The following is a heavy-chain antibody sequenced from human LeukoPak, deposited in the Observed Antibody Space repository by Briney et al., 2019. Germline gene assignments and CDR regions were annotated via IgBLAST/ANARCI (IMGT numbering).Heavy chain of an antibody. CDR2: INSDGSST. Sequence: GGSLRLSCAASGFTFSSYWMHWVRQAPGKGLVWVSRINSDGSSTSYADSVKGRFTISRDNAKNTLYLQMNSLRAEDTAVYYCAREGNSGYYPYWGQGILVTVSS. CDR3: AREGNSGYYPY. D-gene: IGHD3-22*01. V-gene: IGHV3-74*01. CDR1: GFTFSSYW. J-gene: IGHJ4*02.